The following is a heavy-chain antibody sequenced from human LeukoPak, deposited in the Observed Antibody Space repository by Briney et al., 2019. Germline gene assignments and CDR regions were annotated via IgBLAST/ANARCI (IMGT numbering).Heavy chain of an antibody. J-gene: IGHJ4*02. D-gene: IGHD3-9*01. Sequence: ASVKVSCKASGYTFTGYGISWVRQAPGQGLEWMGWISAYNGNTNYAQKLQGRVTMTTDTSTSTAYMELRSLRSDDTAVYYCARAPGGGHFDWLSLFDYWGQGTLVTVSS. CDR3: ARAPGGGHFDWLSLFDY. V-gene: IGHV1-18*01. CDR1: GYTFTGYG. CDR2: ISAYNGNT.